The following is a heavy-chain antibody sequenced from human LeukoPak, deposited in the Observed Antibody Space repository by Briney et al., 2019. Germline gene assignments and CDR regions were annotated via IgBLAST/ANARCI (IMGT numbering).Heavy chain of an antibody. J-gene: IGHJ4*02. V-gene: IGHV1-58*02. D-gene: IGHD5-24*01. CDR3: AAAPIEMQQRGFDY. Sequence: SVKVSCKASVFTFTNSAMQWVRQARGQRLEWVGWIVVASGNTKYAQKFQERVTITRDMSTSTAYMELSSLRPEDTSGYYCAAAPIEMQQRGFDYWGQGTLVTVSS. CDR1: VFTFTNSA. CDR2: IVVASGNT.